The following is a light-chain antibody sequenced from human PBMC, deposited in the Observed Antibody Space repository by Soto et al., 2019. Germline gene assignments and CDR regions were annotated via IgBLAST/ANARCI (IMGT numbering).Light chain of an antibody. CDR3: QQYNNWPGT. CDR1: QSVSSD. CDR2: AAS. J-gene: IGKJ1*01. V-gene: IGKV3-15*01. Sequence: EIVLTQSPATLSVPPGERVTLSCRASQSVSSDLAWYQQKPGRAPRVLIYAASTRAAGIPTRFSGKGSGTEFTLAISSLQSEDFAVYYCQQYNNWPGTLGQGTQVDIK.